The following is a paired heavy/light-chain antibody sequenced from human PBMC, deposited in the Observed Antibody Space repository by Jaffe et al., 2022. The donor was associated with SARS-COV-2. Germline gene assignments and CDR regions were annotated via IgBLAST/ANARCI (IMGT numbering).Heavy chain of an antibody. V-gene: IGHV3-73*02. CDR3: TTATRFRDAFDI. CDR2: IRSKANNYAT. CDR1: GFTFSGSA. Sequence: EVQLVESGGGLVQPGGSLKLSCAASGFTFSGSAMHWVRQTSGKGLEWVGRIRSKANNYATTYAASVRGRFTISRDDSKNTAYLQINSLKTEDTAVYYCTTATRFRDAFDIWGQGTMVTVSS. J-gene: IGHJ3*02. D-gene: IGHD3-16*01.
Light chain of an antibody. CDR2: AAT. Sequence: DIQMTQSPSSLSASVGDRVTITCRASQSISSYLNWYQQKPGKAPNLLIYAATSLQRGVPSRFSGSGSGTDFTLTISSLQPEDFATYYCQQSYSTPPVTFGQGTKVEIK. CDR1: QSISSY. V-gene: IGKV1-39*01. J-gene: IGKJ1*01. CDR3: QQSYSTPPVT.